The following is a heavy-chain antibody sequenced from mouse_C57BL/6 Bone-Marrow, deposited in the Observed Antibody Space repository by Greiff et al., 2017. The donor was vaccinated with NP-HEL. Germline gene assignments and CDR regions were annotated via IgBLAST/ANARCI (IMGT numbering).Heavy chain of an antibody. CDR2: IWSGGST. V-gene: IGHV2-2*01. J-gene: IGHJ3*01. D-gene: IGHD2-4*01. CDR1: GFSLTSYG. Sequence: VQLQQSGPGLVQPSQSLSITCTVSGFSLTSYGVHWVRQSPGKGLEWLGVIWSGGSTDYNAAFISRLSISKDNTKSQVFFKMNSLLADDTAIYYCARSYDYDEAWFAYWGQGTLVTVSA. CDR3: ARSYDYDEAWFAY.